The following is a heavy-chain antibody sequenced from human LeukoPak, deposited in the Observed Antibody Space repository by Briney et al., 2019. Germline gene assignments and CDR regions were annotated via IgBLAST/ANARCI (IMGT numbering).Heavy chain of an antibody. Sequence: ASVKVSCKASGGTFSSYAISWVRQAPGQGLEWMGRIIPILGIANYAQKFQGRVTITADKSTSTAYMELSSLRSEDTAVYYCARGPVVPYYGMDVWGQGTTVTVSS. CDR3: ARGPVVPYYGMDV. D-gene: IGHD2-15*01. CDR2: IIPILGIA. CDR1: GGTFSSYA. J-gene: IGHJ6*02. V-gene: IGHV1-69*04.